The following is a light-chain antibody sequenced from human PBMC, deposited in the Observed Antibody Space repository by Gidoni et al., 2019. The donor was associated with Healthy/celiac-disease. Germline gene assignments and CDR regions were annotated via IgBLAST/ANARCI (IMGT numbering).Light chain of an antibody. CDR1: QSVSSN. CDR3: HQYNNWPPF. Sequence: EIVLTQSPATLSVSPGERATLSCRASQSVSSNLAWYQQKPGQAPRLLIYGASTRATGIPARFSGSGSGTEFTLTISSLQSEDFAFYYCHQYNNWPPFFGPGTKVDIK. CDR2: GAS. V-gene: IGKV3-15*01. J-gene: IGKJ3*01.